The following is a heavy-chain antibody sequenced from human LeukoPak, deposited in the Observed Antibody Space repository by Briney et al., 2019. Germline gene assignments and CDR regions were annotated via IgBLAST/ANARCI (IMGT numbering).Heavy chain of an antibody. V-gene: IGHV4-39*01. Sequence: SETLSLTCTVSGGSISSSSYYWGWIRQPPGKGLEWIAEINFIGRTSYNSSLNSRVTMSVDTSKNQFSLKMTSLTDADTAVYFCARLTKGRYFDYIFAFWGQGILVTVSS. D-gene: IGHD3-9*01. CDR2: INFIGRT. CDR1: GGSISSSSYY. J-gene: IGHJ4*02. CDR3: ARLTKGRYFDYIFAF.